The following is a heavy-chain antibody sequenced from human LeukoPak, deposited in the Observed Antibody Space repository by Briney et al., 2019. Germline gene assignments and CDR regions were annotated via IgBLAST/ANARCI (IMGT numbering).Heavy chain of an antibody. Sequence: ASVKVSCKASGYTFSSHGISWVRQAPGQGPEWVGWISAGNGETDFVQKFRGRVTMTTDISMSTVYMELRSLRSDDTAVYYCARDLGYCSGGRCYRNWFDPWGQGTLVTVSS. V-gene: IGHV1-18*04. D-gene: IGHD2-15*01. CDR1: GYTFSSHG. CDR3: ARDLGYCSGGRCYRNWFDP. CDR2: ISAGNGET. J-gene: IGHJ5*02.